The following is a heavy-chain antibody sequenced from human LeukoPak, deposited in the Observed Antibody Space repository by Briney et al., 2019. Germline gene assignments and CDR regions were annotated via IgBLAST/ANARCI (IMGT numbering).Heavy chain of an antibody. J-gene: IGHJ6*03. CDR3: ARGLGYYDILTGYWGADYYYYMDV. CDR2: INPNSGGT. D-gene: IGHD3-9*01. V-gene: IGHV1-2*02. CDR1: GYTFTGYY. Sequence: ASVKVSCKASGYTFTGYYMHWVRQAPGQGLEWMGWINPNSGGTNYAQKFQGRVTMTRDTSISTAYMELSRLRSDDTAVYYCARGLGYYDILTGYWGADYYYYMDVWGKGTTVTVSS.